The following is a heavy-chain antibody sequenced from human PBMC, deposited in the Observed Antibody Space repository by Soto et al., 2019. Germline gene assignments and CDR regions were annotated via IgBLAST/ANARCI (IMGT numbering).Heavy chain of an antibody. CDR2: TYSGGST. CDR1: GSTVSNNY. CDR3: ARARDGYTFFYAQP. J-gene: IGHJ4*02. D-gene: IGHD5-12*01. V-gene: IGHV3-53*01. Sequence: GSRRLSCVASGSTVSNNYMSWVRQAPGKGLGWVSVTYSGGSTDYADSVKGRFTISRDNSKKTLYLQMNSLRADDTAVYYCARARDGYTFFYAQPWGPGTLVTASS.